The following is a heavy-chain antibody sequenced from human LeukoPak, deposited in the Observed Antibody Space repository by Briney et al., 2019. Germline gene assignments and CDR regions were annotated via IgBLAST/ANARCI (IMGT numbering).Heavy chain of an antibody. V-gene: IGHV1-69*04. CDR2: IIPILGIA. CDR3: AREKSIKRLREVGY. CDR1: GGTFSSYA. Sequence: GASVKVSCKASGGTFSSYAISWVRQAPGQGLEWMGRIIPILGIANYAQKFQGRVTITADKSTSTAYMELSSLRSEDTAVYYCAREKSIKRLREVGYWGQGTLVTVSS. J-gene: IGHJ4*02. D-gene: IGHD1-14*01.